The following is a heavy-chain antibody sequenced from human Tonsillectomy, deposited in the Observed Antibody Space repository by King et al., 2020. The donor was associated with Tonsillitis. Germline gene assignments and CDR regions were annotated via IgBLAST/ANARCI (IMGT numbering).Heavy chain of an antibody. V-gene: IGHV3-21*01. CDR1: GFTFSSYS. CDR2: ISSSSSYI. J-gene: IGHJ6*02. CDR3: ASDKVASYGMDV. D-gene: IGHD2-15*01. Sequence: QLVQSGGGLVKPGGSLRLSCAASGFTFSSYSMNWVRQAPGKGLEWVSSISSSSSYIYYADSVKGRFTISRDNAKNSLYLQMNSLRAEDTAVYYCASDKVASYGMDVWGQGPTVTVSS.